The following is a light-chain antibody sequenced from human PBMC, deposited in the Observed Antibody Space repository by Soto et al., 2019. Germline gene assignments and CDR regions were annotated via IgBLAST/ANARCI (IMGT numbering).Light chain of an antibody. CDR1: SSDVGGYNY. Sequence: QYALTQPASVSGSPGQSITISCTGTSSDVGGYNYVSWYQQHPGKAPKLMIYDVSNRPSGVSNRFSGSKSGNTASLTISGLQAEDEADYYCSSYTSSSTLGYVVFGGGTKLTVL. V-gene: IGLV2-14*01. J-gene: IGLJ2*01. CDR2: DVS. CDR3: SSYTSSSTLGYVV.